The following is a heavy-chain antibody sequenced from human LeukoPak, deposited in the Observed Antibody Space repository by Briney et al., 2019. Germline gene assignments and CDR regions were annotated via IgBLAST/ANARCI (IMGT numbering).Heavy chain of an antibody. CDR1: GFTFSTYA. J-gene: IGHJ4*02. Sequence: PGGSLRLSCAASGFTFSTYAMDWVRQAPGKGLEGVAVISYDGSNKYYADYVKGRFTISRDNSKNTLYLQMNSLRAEDTAVYYCARDIPYYYDSSGYTPFDYWGQGTLVTVSS. CDR3: ARDIPYYYDSSGYTPFDY. V-gene: IGHV3-30*04. CDR2: ISYDGSNK. D-gene: IGHD3-22*01.